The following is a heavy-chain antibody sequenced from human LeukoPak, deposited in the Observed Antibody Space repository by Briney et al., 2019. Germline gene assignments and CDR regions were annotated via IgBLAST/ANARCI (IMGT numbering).Heavy chain of an antibody. V-gene: IGHV4-30-4*01. CDR2: IYYSGST. Sequence: SETLSLTCTVSGGSISSGDYYWSWIRQPPGKGLEWIGYIYYSGSTYYNPSLKSQVTISINTSKNQFSLKLSSVTAADTAVYYCASARNDAFDIWGQGTMVTVSS. CDR3: ASARNDAFDI. CDR1: GGSISSGDYY. J-gene: IGHJ3*02.